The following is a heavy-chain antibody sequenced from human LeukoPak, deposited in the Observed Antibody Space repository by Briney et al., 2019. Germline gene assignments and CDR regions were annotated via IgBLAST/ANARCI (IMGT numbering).Heavy chain of an antibody. CDR2: INPNSGGT. V-gene: IGHV1-2*02. Sequence: ASVKVSCKASGYTFTGYYMHWVRQAPGQGLEWMGWINPNSGGTNYAQKFQGRVTMTTDTAMSTAYMELSRLTSDDTAVYYCARAGGRSWFDPWGQGTLVTVSS. J-gene: IGHJ5*02. CDR3: ARAGGRSWFDP. CDR1: GYTFTGYY.